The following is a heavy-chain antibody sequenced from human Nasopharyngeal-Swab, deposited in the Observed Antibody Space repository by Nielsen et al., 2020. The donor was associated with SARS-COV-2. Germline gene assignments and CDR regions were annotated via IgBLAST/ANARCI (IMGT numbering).Heavy chain of an antibody. CDR3: ARAICSSTSCYHYYMDV. CDR1: GYTFTSYG. CDR2: ISAYNGNT. Sequence: ASVKVSCKASGYTFTSYGISWVRQAPGQGLEWMGWISAYNGNTTYAQKLQGRVTMTTDTSTSTAYMELRSLRSDDTAVYYCARAICSSTSCYHYYMDVWGKGTTGTVSS. J-gene: IGHJ6*03. V-gene: IGHV1-18*01. D-gene: IGHD2-2*01.